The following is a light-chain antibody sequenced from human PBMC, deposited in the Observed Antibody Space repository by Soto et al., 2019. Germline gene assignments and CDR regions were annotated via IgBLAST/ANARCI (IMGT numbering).Light chain of an antibody. CDR1: QSVDNY. Sequence: EIVLTQSPATMSLSAGERATLSCRASQSVDNYLAWYQQKPGQAPRLLIYDASNRATGIPARFSGSGSGTDFTLTISSLETEDFAVYYCQQRSNWPPYTFGQGTKLEIK. J-gene: IGKJ2*01. CDR2: DAS. CDR3: QQRSNWPPYT. V-gene: IGKV3-11*01.